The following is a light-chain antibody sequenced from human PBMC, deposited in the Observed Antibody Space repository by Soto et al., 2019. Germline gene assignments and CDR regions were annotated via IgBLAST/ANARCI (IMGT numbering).Light chain of an antibody. V-gene: IGKV3-20*01. CDR3: QQYGSSPPTVT. CDR1: QSVSSRY. Sequence: EIVLTQSPGTLSLSPGERATLSCRASQSVSSRYLAWYQRKPGQAPRLLLFGANRRATGIPDRFSGSGSGTDFTLTISRLEPEDFGVYYCQQYGSSPPTVTFGPGTKVDIK. CDR2: GAN. J-gene: IGKJ3*01.